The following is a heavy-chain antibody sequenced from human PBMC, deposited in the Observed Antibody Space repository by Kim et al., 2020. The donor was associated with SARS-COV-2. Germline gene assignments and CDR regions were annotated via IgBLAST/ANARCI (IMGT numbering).Heavy chain of an antibody. J-gene: IGHJ4*02. CDR1: GFTFSSYS. CDR3: AREGGDSSGYHIDY. D-gene: IGHD3-22*01. CDR2: ISSSSSYI. V-gene: IGHV3-21*01. Sequence: GGSLRLSCAASGFTFSSYSMNWVRQAPGKGLEWVSSISSSSSYIYYADSVKGRFTISRDNAKNSLYLQMNSLRAEDTAVYYCAREGGDSSGYHIDYWGQGTLVTVSS.